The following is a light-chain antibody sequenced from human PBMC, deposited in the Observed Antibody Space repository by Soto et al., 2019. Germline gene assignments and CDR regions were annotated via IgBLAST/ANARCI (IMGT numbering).Light chain of an antibody. CDR3: QQYVSMPLT. J-gene: IGKJ4*01. CDR2: GAS. V-gene: IGKV3-20*01. Sequence: EIVLTQSPGTLSLSPGERATLSCRASQSVGTYLAWYQQKPGQAPRLLIYGASSRATGIPDRFSGSGSGTDCTLTISRLEPEDFAVYYCQQYVSMPLTFGGGTKVDIK. CDR1: QSVGTY.